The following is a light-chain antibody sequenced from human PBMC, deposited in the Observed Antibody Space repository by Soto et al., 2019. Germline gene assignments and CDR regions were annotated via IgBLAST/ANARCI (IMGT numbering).Light chain of an antibody. V-gene: IGKV3-15*01. CDR3: QQYNNLPPDT. J-gene: IGKJ5*01. CDR1: QSVNNN. CDR2: GAS. Sequence: EIIFTQSPASLSFSPGERGPLSRRVSQSVNNNLAWYQQKPGQAPRLLIYGASTRATGIPGRFRGSGSGTEFTLTITSLQSEDFAVYFCQQYNNLPPDTFGQGTRLEIK.